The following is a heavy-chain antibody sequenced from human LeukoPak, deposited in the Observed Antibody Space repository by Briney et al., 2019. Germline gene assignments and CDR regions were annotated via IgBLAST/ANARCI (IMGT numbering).Heavy chain of an antibody. J-gene: IGHJ4*02. Sequence: PGGSLRLSCAVSGYTFINAYVNWVRQAPGKGLEWVANIKQDGSEKYYVDSVKGRFTISRDNAKNSLYLQMNSLRAEDTAVYYCARDQDDYTPLGYWGQGTLVTVSS. CDR1: GYTFINAY. V-gene: IGHV3-7*04. CDR2: IKQDGSEK. D-gene: IGHD5-24*01. CDR3: ARDQDDYTPLGY.